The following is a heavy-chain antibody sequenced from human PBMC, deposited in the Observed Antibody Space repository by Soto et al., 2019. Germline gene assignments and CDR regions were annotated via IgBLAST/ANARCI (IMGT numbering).Heavy chain of an antibody. CDR3: ARGDGVSGGFDI. CDR2: IYYSGST. Sequence: SETLSLTCTVSGGSISSYYWSWIRQPPGKGLEWIGYIYYSGSTNYNPSLKSRVTISVDTSKNQFSLKLSSVTAADTAVYYCARGDGVSGGFDIWGQGTMVTVSS. D-gene: IGHD4-17*01. CDR1: GGSISSYY. J-gene: IGHJ3*02. V-gene: IGHV4-59*01.